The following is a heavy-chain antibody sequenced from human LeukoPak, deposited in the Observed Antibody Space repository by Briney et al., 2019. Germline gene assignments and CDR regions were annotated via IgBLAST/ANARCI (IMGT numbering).Heavy chain of an antibody. V-gene: IGHV3-30*04. CDR3: ARDLKLYGSGDLDY. CDR2: ISYDGSNK. J-gene: IGHJ4*02. CDR1: GFTFSSYA. Sequence: QPGGSLRPSCAAPGFTFSSYAMHWVRQAPGKGLEWVAVISYDGSNKYYADSVKGRFTISRDNSKNTLYLQMNSLRAEDTAVYYCARDLKLYGSGDLDYWGQGTLVTVSS. D-gene: IGHD3-10*01.